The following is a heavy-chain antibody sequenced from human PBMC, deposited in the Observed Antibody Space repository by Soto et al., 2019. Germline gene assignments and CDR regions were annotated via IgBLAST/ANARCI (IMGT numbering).Heavy chain of an antibody. CDR1: GSSLSTSGMR. CDR2: IDWDDDK. V-gene: IGHV2-70*04. Sequence: SGPTLVNPTQTLTLTCTFSGSSLSTSGMRVSWIRQPPGKALEWLARIDWDDDKFYSTSLKTRLTISKDTSKNQVVLTMTNMDPVDTATYYCARTRVVITHFDYWGQGTLVTVSS. CDR3: ARTRVVITHFDY. J-gene: IGHJ4*02. D-gene: IGHD3-22*01.